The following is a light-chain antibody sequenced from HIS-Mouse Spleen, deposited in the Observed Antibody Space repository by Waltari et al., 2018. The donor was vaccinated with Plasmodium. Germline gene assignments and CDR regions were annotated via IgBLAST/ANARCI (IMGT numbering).Light chain of an antibody. V-gene: IGKV1-33*01. Sequence: DIQMTQSPSSLSASVGDRVTITCQASQDISNYLNWYQQKPGKAPKLLIYDASNLETGVPSRFSGSGSGTEFTLTISSLQPEDIATYYCQQYDNLPYTVGQGTKLEIK. J-gene: IGKJ2*01. CDR2: DAS. CDR3: QQYDNLPYT. CDR1: QDISNY.